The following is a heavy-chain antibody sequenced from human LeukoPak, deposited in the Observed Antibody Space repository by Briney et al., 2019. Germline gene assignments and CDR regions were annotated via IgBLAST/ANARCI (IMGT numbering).Heavy chain of an antibody. D-gene: IGHD3-16*01. CDR1: GGSISSGGYY. CDR3: ASKGMGGDDLGLFDY. CDR2: IYYSGST. J-gene: IGHJ4*02. Sequence: SETLSLTCTVSGGSISSGGYYWSWIRQHPGKGLEWIGYIYYSGSTYYNPSLKSRVTISVDTSKNQFSLKLSSVTAADTAVYYCASKGMGGDDLGLFDYWGQGTLVTVSS. V-gene: IGHV4-31*03.